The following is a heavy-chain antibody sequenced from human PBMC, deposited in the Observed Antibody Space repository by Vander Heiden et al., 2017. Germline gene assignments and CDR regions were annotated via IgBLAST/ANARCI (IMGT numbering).Heavy chain of an antibody. J-gene: IGHJ3*02. V-gene: IGHV3-23*01. CDR1: GFTFSSYA. D-gene: IGHD2-21*02. CDR3: AKDLCRGGDCRPDAFDI. Sequence: EVQLLESGEGLVQPGGSLRLSCAAPGFTFSSYAMSLVRQAPGKGLEWVSAISGSGGSTYYADSVKGRFTISRDNSKNTLYLQMNSLRAEDTAVYYCAKDLCRGGDCRPDAFDIWGQGTMVTVSS. CDR2: ISGSGGST.